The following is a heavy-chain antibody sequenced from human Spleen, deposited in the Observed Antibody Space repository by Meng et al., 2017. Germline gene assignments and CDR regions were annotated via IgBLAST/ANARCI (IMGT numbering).Heavy chain of an antibody. CDR3: ARQVGPDY. Sequence: GESLKISCAASGFTFSDFAMNSVRQAPGKGLGWVSTISGSGSNIYYEGSVKGRFTVSRDNSKNTLYLQMNSLRAEDTAVYYCARQVGPDYWGQGTLVTVSS. CDR1: GFTFSDFA. J-gene: IGHJ4*02. V-gene: IGHV3-23*01. D-gene: IGHD1-26*01. CDR2: ISGSGSNI.